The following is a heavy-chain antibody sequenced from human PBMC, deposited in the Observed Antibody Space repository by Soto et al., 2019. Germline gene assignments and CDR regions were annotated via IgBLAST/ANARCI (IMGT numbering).Heavy chain of an antibody. J-gene: IGHJ4*02. D-gene: IGHD1-20*01. V-gene: IGHV4-31*03. CDR3: ARIFNWNDSPDPYYFDY. Sequence: SETLSLTCTVSGGSISSGGYYWSWIRQHPGKGLEWIGYIYYSGSTYYNPSLKSRVTISVDTSKNQFSLKLSSVTAADTAVYYCARIFNWNDSPDPYYFDYWGQGTLVTVSS. CDR1: GGSISSGGYY. CDR2: IYYSGST.